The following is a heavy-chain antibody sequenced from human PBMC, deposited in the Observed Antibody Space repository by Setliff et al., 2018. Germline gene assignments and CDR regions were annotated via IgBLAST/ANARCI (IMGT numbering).Heavy chain of an antibody. J-gene: IGHJ5*02. D-gene: IGHD3-22*01. CDR2: ISHGGGT. V-gene: IGHV4-34*01. CDR3: ATGDVYDSSAFFSDWFDP. Sequence: SETLSLTCTVYGGSFSAYYWSWIRQPPGKGLEWIGEISHGGGTNYNPSLKSRVTISIDTSKNLFSLKLTSVTAADTAVYYCATGDVYDSSAFFSDWFDPWGLGTLVTVSS. CDR1: GGSFSAYY.